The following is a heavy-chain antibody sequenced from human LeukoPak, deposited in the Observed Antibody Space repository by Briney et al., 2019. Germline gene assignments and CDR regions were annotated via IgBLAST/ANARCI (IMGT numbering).Heavy chain of an antibody. J-gene: IGHJ4*02. CDR2: ISNNGGYT. Sequence: GGSLRLSCAASGFTFSSSAMSWVRQAPGKGLEWVSAISNNGGYTYYADSVQGRFTISRDNSKSTLCLQMNSLRAEDTAVYYCARWVVGATNFDYWGQGTLVTVSS. V-gene: IGHV3-23*01. D-gene: IGHD1-26*01. CDR3: ARWVVGATNFDY. CDR1: GFTFSSSA.